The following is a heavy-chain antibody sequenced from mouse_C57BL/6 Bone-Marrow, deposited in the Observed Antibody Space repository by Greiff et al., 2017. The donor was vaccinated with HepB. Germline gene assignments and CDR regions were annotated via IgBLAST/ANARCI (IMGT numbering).Heavy chain of an antibody. D-gene: IGHD2-5*01. J-gene: IGHJ2*01. V-gene: IGHV1-7*01. CDR3: ANSNYGVYFDY. Sequence: VQLQQSGAELAKPGASVKLSCKASGYTFTSYWMHWVKQRPGQGLEWIGYINPSSGYTKYNQKFKDKATLTADKSSSTAYMQLISLTYEDSEVYYCANSNYGVYFDYWGQGTTLTVSS. CDR2: INPSSGYT. CDR1: GYTFTSYW.